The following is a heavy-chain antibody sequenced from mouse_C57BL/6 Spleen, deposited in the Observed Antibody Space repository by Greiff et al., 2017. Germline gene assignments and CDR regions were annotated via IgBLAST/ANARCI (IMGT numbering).Heavy chain of an antibody. CDR1: GYTFTSYW. Sequence: QVQLKQPGAELVKPGASVKMSCKASGYTFTSYWITWVKQRPGQGLEWIGDIYPGSGSTNYNEKFKSKATLTVDTSSSTAYMQLSSLTSEDSAVYYCARIELTGYYFDYWGQGTTLTVSS. CDR2: IYPGSGST. D-gene: IGHD4-1*01. V-gene: IGHV1-55*01. CDR3: ARIELTGYYFDY. J-gene: IGHJ2*01.